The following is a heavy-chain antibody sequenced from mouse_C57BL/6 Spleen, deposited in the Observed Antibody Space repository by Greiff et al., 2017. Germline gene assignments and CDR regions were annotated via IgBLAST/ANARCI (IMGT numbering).Heavy chain of an antibody. CDR2: IYPRSGNT. J-gene: IGHJ2*01. CDR1: GYTFTSYG. D-gene: IGHD2-3*01. V-gene: IGHV1-81*01. CDR3: ALKSDEGYFDY. Sequence: QVQLQQSGAELARPGASVKLSCKASGYTFTSYGISWVKQRTGQGLEWIGEIYPRSGNTYYNEKFKGKATLTVDKSSSTAYMELRSLTSEDSAVYFCALKSDEGYFDYWGQGTTLTVSS.